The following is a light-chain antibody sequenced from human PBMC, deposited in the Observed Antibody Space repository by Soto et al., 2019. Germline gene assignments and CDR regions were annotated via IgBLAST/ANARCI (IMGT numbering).Light chain of an antibody. J-gene: IGLJ1*01. CDR3: SSYTSSSILV. V-gene: IGLV2-14*01. CDR2: EVG. Sequence: QSALTQPASVSGSPGQSITISCTGTSRDVGGYNFASWYQQYPGEVPKLMIYEVGNRPSGVSNRFSGSKSGNTASLTISGLQAEDEADYYCSSYTSSSILVFGTGTKVTVL. CDR1: SRDVGGYNF.